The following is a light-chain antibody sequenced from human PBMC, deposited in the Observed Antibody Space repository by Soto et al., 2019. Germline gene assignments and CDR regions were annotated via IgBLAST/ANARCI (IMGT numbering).Light chain of an antibody. CDR1: QSLNSW. J-gene: IGKJ4*01. CDR2: KAS. CDR3: QQYISYPLT. Sequence: DIPMTQSPSTLSASVGDRVTITCRASQSLNSWLVWYQQKPGKVPKLLIYKASRLQSGVPSRFSGSESGTEFTLTISSLQPDDFATYYCQQYISYPLTFGGGTKVEIK. V-gene: IGKV1-5*03.